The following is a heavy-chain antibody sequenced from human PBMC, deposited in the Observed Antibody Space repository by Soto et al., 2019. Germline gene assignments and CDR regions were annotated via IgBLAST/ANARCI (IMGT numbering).Heavy chain of an antibody. CDR2: ISAHNGNT. D-gene: IGHD6-6*01. CDR3: ARGRDGDY. J-gene: IGHJ4*02. V-gene: IGHV1-18*01. CDR1: GYAFTTYG. Sequence: QVHLVQSGAEVKKPGASVKVSCKGSGYAFTTYGITWVRQAPGQGLEWMGWISAHNGNTNYAQQLQGRVTVTRDTPTSTAYMELRSLRSDVTPVYYCARGRDGDYWGQGALVSVSS.